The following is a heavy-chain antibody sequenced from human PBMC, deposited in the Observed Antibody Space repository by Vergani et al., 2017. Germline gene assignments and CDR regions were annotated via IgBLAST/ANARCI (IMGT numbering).Heavy chain of an antibody. CDR2: INPSGGST. D-gene: IGHD4-17*01. Sequence: QVQLVQSGAEVKKPGASVKVSCKASGYTFTSYYMHWVRQAPGQGLEWMGIINPSGGSTSYAQKFQGRVTMTRDTPTSTVYMELSSLRSEDTAVYYCARDLRGENWFDPWGQGTLVTVSS. V-gene: IGHV1-46*01. CDR3: ARDLRGENWFDP. J-gene: IGHJ5*02. CDR1: GYTFTSYY.